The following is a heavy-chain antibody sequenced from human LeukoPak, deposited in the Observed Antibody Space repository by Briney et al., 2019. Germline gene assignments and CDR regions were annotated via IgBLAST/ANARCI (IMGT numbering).Heavy chain of an antibody. CDR1: GDSVSSGTHY. V-gene: IGHV4-61*02. J-gene: IGHJ6*02. D-gene: IGHD6-6*01. Sequence: SQTLSLTCTVSGDSVSSGTHYWGWVRQPAGNGLEWIGRVAPSGSISYNPSLTSRVTISVDTSKNHFSLRLNSVTATDTAVYYCATYRSALSYGMDVWGRGTTVTVS. CDR3: ATYRSALSYGMDV. CDR2: VAPSGSI.